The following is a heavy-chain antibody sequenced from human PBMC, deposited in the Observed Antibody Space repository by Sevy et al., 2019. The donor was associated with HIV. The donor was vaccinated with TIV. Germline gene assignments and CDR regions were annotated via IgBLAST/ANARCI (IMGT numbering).Heavy chain of an antibody. CDR1: DASINTINYY. Sequence: SETLSLTCTVSDASINTINYYWGWIRQPPGKGLEWIASIYYSGNTYHNPSLESRVTISVDTSKNQFSLKLNSVTAADTAVYYCVRHRPQRIPEAADFDYWGQGTLVTVSS. D-gene: IGHD6-19*01. CDR3: VRHRPQRIPEAADFDY. J-gene: IGHJ4*02. V-gene: IGHV4-39*01. CDR2: IYYSGNT.